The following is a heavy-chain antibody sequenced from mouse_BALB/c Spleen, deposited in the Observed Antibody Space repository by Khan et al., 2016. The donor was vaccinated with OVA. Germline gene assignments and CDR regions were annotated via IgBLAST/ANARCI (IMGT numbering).Heavy chain of an antibody. CDR3: ARRTTGYAMDY. Sequence: QVQLQQSGAELARPGASVKMSCKASGYTFTSNTMHWVKQRPGQGLEWIGYINPRSSYTNYNQKFKDKATLTADKSSSTAYMQLSSLTFEDSAVYYCARRTTGYAMDYWGQGTSVTGSS. D-gene: IGHD2-14*01. J-gene: IGHJ4*01. CDR1: GYTFTSNT. V-gene: IGHV1-4*01. CDR2: INPRSSYT.